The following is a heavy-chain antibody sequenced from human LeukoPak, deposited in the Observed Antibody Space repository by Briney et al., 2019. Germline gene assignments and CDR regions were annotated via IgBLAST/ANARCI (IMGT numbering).Heavy chain of an antibody. CDR1: GCTISSYY. CDR3: ARHQYRSGGPWFDP. Sequence: PSETLSLSCAASGCTISSYYRSWIRQATGKRLEWVGPIYYSGSTNYTPSLKSRVTISGDTSKNQFSLKLSSVTAADRAVYYCARHQYRSGGPWFDPWGQGTLVSVSS. J-gene: IGHJ5*02. V-gene: IGHV4-59*08. D-gene: IGHD6-19*01. CDR2: IYYSGST.